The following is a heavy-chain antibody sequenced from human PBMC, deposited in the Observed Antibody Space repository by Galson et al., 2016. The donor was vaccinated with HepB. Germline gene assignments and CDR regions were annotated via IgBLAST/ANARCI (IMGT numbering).Heavy chain of an antibody. Sequence: SETLSLTCTVSGGSISSSNYYWGWIRQPPGKGLEWIGSISYGGTTYYYPSLQSRVSISIDTSKNQFSLKLSSVTAADTAVYYCARRGKVGASRFFDYWGQGTLVSVSS. CDR1: GGSISSSNYY. CDR2: ISYGGTT. V-gene: IGHV4-39*01. J-gene: IGHJ4*02. D-gene: IGHD1-26*01. CDR3: ARRGKVGASRFFDY.